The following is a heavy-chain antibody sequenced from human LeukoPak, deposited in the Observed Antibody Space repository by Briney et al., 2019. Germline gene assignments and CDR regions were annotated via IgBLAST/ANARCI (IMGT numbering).Heavy chain of an antibody. V-gene: IGHV1-18*01. J-gene: IGHJ4*02. CDR1: GYTFSSYG. D-gene: IGHD3-22*01. CDR2: ISAYNGNT. CDR3: ARGGVDSSGYYLITIDY. Sequence: ASVKVSCKASGYTFSSYGITWVRQAPGQGPEWMGWISAYNGNTNYAQKFQGRVTMTTDTSTSTAYMELRSLRSDDTAVYYCARGGVDSSGYYLITIDYWGQGTLVTVSS.